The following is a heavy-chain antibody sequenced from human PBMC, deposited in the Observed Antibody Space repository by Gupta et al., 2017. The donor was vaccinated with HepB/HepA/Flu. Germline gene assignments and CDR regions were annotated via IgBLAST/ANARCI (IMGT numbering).Heavy chain of an antibody. CDR3: ASLTHKLRIADY. CDR2: IIPIFGTA. D-gene: IGHD2-21*01. J-gene: IGHJ4*02. CDR1: GGTFSSYA. V-gene: IGHV1-69*06. Sequence: QVQLVQSGAEVKKPGSSVKVSGKASGGTFSSYAISWGLQAPGQGLEWMGGIIPIFGTANYAQKFQGRVTITADKSTSTAYMELSSLRSEDTAVYYCASLTHKLRIADYWGQGTLVTVSS.